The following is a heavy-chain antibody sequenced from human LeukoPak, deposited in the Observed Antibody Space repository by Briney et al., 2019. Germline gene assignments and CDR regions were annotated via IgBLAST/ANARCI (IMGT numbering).Heavy chain of an antibody. CDR3: ARDRGGLSQAYYYGMDV. V-gene: IGHV4-39*07. CDR2: IYYSGST. CDR1: GASINSSSYY. Sequence: PSETLSLTCTVSGASINSSSYYWGWIRQPPGKGLEWIGSIYYSGSTHYNPSLESRVTISVDTSKNQFSLKLSSVTAADTAVYYCARDRGGLSQAYYYGMDVWGQGTTVTVSS. J-gene: IGHJ6*02. D-gene: IGHD3-10*01.